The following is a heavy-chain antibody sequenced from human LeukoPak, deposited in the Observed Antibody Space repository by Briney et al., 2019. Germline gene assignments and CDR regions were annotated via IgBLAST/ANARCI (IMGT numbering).Heavy chain of an antibody. V-gene: IGHV1-8*03. J-gene: IGHJ6*03. CDR2: MNPNSGNT. CDR3: ARRLYYSFYYYYMDV. D-gene: IGHD3-10*01. CDR1: GYTFTSYD. Sequence: ASVKVSCKASGYTFTSYDINWVRQATGQGLEWMGWMNPNSGNTGYAQKFQGRVTITRNTSISTAYMELSSLRSEDTAVYYCARRLYYSFYYYYMDVWGKGTTVTVSS.